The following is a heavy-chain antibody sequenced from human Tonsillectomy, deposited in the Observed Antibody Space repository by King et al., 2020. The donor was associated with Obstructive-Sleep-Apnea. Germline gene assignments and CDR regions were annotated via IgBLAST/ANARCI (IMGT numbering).Heavy chain of an antibody. V-gene: IGHV1-8*01. J-gene: IGHJ4*02. CDR2: MNPNSGNT. CDR3: ARGSSRSFDI. Sequence: VQLVESGAEVKKPGASVTVSCTASGYTFSSAEIHWVRQAPGQGLEWMGWMNPNSGNTAYVQKFQGRVTMTRNPSINTAYMELSSLRSTDTAVYFCARGSSRSFDIWGQGTLVTVSS. D-gene: IGHD6-13*01. CDR1: GYTFSSAE.